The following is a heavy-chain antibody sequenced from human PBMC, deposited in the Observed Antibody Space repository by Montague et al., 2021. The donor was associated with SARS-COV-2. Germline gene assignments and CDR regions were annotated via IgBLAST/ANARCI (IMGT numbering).Heavy chain of an antibody. CDR1: GASISSSSFF. J-gene: IGHJ4*02. V-gene: IGHV4-39*01. CDR3: ARRVDYWGFRFDS. D-gene: IGHD7-27*01. CDR2: VSYSGDS. Sequence: SETLSLTCTVPGASISSSSFFWGWIRQPPGKGLEWIGTVSYSGDSNYMPSLESRVTISVDTSKNQFSLKVYSVTAADTAVYYCARRVDYWGFRFDSWGQGALVTVSS.